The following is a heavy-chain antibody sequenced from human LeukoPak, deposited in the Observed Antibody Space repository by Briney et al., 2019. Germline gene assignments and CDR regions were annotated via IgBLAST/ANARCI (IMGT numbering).Heavy chain of an antibody. CDR1: GFTFSDYY. D-gene: IGHD3-9*01. J-gene: IGHJ4*02. Sequence: GGSLRLSCAASGFTFSDYYMSWIRQAPGKGLEWVSYISSSGSTIYYADSVKGRFTISRDNSKNTLYLQMNSLRAEDTAVYYCAKQYYDILSGFDYWGQGTLVTVSS. V-gene: IGHV3-11*04. CDR2: ISSSGSTI. CDR3: AKQYYDILSGFDY.